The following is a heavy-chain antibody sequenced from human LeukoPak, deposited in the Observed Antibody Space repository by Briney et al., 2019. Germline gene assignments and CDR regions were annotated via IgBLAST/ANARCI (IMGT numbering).Heavy chain of an antibody. CDR3: ARSGPVTASLMRGFDH. J-gene: IGHJ4*02. Sequence: GGSLRLSCAASGFMFTSYVMSWVRQAPGKGLEWVSDISGSGGSTYCADSVKGRFTISRDNSQNTLSLQMNSLRAEDTAIYYCARSGPVTASLMRGFDHWGQGILVTVSS. D-gene: IGHD2-21*02. V-gene: IGHV3-23*01. CDR2: ISGSGGST. CDR1: GFMFTSYV.